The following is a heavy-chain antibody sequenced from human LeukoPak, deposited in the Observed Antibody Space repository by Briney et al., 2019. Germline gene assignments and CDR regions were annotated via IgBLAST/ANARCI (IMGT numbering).Heavy chain of an antibody. CDR3: ARDTLGEGEDTNYAVYYFDY. D-gene: IGHD3-10*01. V-gene: IGHV3-7*01. CDR1: GFTFRTYW. CDR2: IKQDGNEK. J-gene: IGHJ4*02. Sequence: GGSLRLSCAASGFTFRTYWMSWVRQAPGKGLEWVANIKQDGNEKYYVDSVKGRFTISRDNAKNSLDLQMNSLRAEDTAVYYCARDTLGEGEDTNYAVYYFDYWGQGTPVTVSS.